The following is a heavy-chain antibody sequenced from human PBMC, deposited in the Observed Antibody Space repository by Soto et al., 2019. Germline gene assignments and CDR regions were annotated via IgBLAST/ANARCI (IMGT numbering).Heavy chain of an antibody. D-gene: IGHD3-22*01. Sequence: SETLSLTCPVSGGSISSSSYYWGWIRQPPGKGLEWIGSIYYSGSTYYNPSLKSRVTISVDTSKNQFSLKLSSVTAADTAVYYCARDYYDSSGYFGFNNWFDPWGQGTLVTVSS. CDR3: ARDYYDSSGYFGFNNWFDP. J-gene: IGHJ5*02. CDR1: GGSISSSSYY. V-gene: IGHV4-39*02. CDR2: IYYSGST.